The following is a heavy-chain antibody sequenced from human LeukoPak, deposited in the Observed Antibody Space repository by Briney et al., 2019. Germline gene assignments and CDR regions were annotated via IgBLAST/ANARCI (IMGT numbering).Heavy chain of an antibody. CDR3: ARELWFVNAPGSWLDP. CDR1: GDSLSSGDNS. J-gene: IGHJ5*02. Sequence: SQTLSLTCAVSGDSLSSGDNSWSWIRQPSGRGLEWIGYIFHTGNSYYNPSLKSRVTISVDRSKNQFSLRLTSVTAADTAVYSCARELWFVNAPGSWLDPWGQGILVTVSS. D-gene: IGHD3-10*01. V-gene: IGHV4-30-2*01. CDR2: IFHTGNS.